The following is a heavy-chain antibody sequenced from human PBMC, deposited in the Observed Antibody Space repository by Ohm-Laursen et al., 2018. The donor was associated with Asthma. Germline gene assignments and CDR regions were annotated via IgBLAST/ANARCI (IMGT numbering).Heavy chain of an antibody. J-gene: IGHJ5*02. V-gene: IGHV3-9*01. D-gene: IGHD4-17*01. Sequence: SLRLSCSASGFSFHEYAMHWVRQSPGKDLEWVSGISWNSGSIGYADSVKGRFTISRDNAKNSLYLQMNSLRPEDTAFYYCAKLVGVTTAWGQGTLVTVSS. CDR1: GFSFHEYA. CDR3: AKLVGVTTA. CDR2: ISWNSGSI.